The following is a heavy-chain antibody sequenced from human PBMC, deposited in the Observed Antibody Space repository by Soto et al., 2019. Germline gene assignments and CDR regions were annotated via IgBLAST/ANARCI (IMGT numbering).Heavy chain of an antibody. V-gene: IGHV1-3*01. Sequence: ASVKVSCKASGYTFTSYAMHWVRQAPGQRLEWMGWINAGNGNTKYSQKFQGRVTITRDTSASTAYMELSSLGSEDTAVYYCARGGIAARPRWFDPWGQGTLVTVSS. D-gene: IGHD6-6*01. CDR3: ARGGIAARPRWFDP. CDR2: INAGNGNT. J-gene: IGHJ5*02. CDR1: GYTFTSYA.